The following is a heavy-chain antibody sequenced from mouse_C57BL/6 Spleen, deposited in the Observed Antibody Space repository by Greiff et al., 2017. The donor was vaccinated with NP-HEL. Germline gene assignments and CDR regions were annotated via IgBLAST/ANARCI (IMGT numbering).Heavy chain of an antibody. CDR3: ARIYYGNCDNAMDY. J-gene: IGHJ4*01. Sequence: VQLQQSGPELVKPGASVKISCKASGYAFSSSWLNWVKQRPGKGLAWIGRIYPGDGDPNYHGTFQGKSTLTSDTSSSTAYKQLSSLTYEDSAVYFCARIYYGNCDNAMDYWGQGTSVTVSS. D-gene: IGHD2-1*01. CDR1: GYAFSSSW. V-gene: IGHV1-82*01. CDR2: IYPGDGDP.